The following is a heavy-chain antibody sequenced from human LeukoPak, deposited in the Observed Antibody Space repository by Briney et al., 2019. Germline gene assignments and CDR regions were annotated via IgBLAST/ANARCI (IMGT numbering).Heavy chain of an antibody. CDR3: AKDASNYFWYFDL. V-gene: IGHV3-23*01. CDR2: ISGSGDTT. J-gene: IGHJ2*01. D-gene: IGHD1-1*01. Sequence: GGSLRLSCAGSGFIFSTYAMTWVRQAPGKGLERVSGISGSGDTTYYADSVKGRFTISRDNSKSTLYLQMSSLRAEDTAVYYCAKDASNYFWYFDLWGRGTLVTVSS. CDR1: GFIFSTYA.